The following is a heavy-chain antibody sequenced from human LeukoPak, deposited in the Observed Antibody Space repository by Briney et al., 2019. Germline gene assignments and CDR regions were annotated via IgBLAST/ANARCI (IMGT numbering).Heavy chain of an antibody. V-gene: IGHV4-59*08. CDR2: IYYSGST. D-gene: IGHD3-22*01. J-gene: IGHJ4*02. Sequence: PSETLSLTCTVSGGSISSYYWGWIRQPPGKGLEWIGYIYYSGSTNYNPSLKSRVTISVDTSKNQFSLKLSSVTAADTAVYYCARQDSSGYYIDYWGQGTLVTVSS. CDR3: ARQDSSGYYIDY. CDR1: GGSISSYY.